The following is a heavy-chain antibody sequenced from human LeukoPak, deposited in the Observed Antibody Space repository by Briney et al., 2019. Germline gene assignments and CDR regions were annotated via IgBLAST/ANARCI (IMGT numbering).Heavy chain of an antibody. CDR3: AKNGWFGELSQRLDY. CDR2: ISYDGSNK. Sequence: PGRSLRLSCAASGFTFSSYGMHWVRQAPGKGLEWVAVISYDGSNKYYADSVKGRFTISRDNSKNTLYLQMNSLRAEDTAVYYCAKNGWFGELSQRLDYWGQGTLVPVSS. V-gene: IGHV3-30*18. D-gene: IGHD3-10*01. J-gene: IGHJ4*02. CDR1: GFTFSSYG.